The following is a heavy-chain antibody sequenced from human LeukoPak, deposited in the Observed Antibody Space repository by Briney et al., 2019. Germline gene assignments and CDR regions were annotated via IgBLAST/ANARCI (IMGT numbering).Heavy chain of an antibody. D-gene: IGHD2-15*01. V-gene: IGHV3-30*18. CDR2: ISYDGSNK. CDR3: AKDGRWGYCSGGSCRVYYFDY. CDR1: GFTFSSYG. Sequence: PGGSLRLSCAASGFTFSSYGMHWVRQAPGKGLEWVAVISYDGSNKCYADSVKGRFTISRDNSKNTLYLQMNSLRAEDTAVYYCAKDGRWGYCSGGSCRVYYFDYWGQGTLVTVSS. J-gene: IGHJ4*02.